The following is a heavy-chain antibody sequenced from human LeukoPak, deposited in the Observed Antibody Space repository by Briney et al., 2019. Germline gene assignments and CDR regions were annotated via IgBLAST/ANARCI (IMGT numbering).Heavy chain of an antibody. D-gene: IGHD3-10*01. J-gene: IGHJ5*02. Sequence: GGSLRLSCAASGFTFSSYAMSWVRQAAGKGLEWVSAISGSGGSTYYADSVKGRFTISRDNSKNTLYLQMNSLRAEGTAVYYCAKDPMVRGVIPSNWFDPWGQGTLVTVSS. CDR1: GFTFSSYA. V-gene: IGHV3-23*01. CDR3: AKDPMVRGVIPSNWFDP. CDR2: ISGSGGST.